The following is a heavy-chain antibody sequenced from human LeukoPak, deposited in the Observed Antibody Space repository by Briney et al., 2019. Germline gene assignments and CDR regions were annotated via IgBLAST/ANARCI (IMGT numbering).Heavy chain of an antibody. J-gene: IGHJ4*02. CDR2: ISGSGDST. CDR3: AKSFYGDYSFEGY. V-gene: IGHV3-23*01. D-gene: IGHD4-17*01. Sequence: GGSLRLSCAASGFTFSIYAMRWVRQAPGKGLEWVSGISGSGDSTYYADSVKGRFTISRDNSKNTLYLQMNSLRAEDTAVYYCAKSFYGDYSFEGYWGQGTLVTVSS. CDR1: GFTFSIYA.